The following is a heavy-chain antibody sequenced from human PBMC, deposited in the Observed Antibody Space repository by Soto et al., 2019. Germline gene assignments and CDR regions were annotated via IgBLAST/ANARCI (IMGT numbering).Heavy chain of an antibody. Sequence: ASVKVSCKASGYTFFTCGVTWVRQAPGQGLEWMGWISTYNGNTNYAENLQGRVTMTTDTSTRTAYMELRSLRSDDTAVYYCARKSSSSSWFDPWGQGTLVTVSS. CDR2: ISTYNGNT. V-gene: IGHV1-18*01. CDR3: ARKSSSSSWFDP. J-gene: IGHJ5*02. D-gene: IGHD6-6*01. CDR1: GYTFFTCG.